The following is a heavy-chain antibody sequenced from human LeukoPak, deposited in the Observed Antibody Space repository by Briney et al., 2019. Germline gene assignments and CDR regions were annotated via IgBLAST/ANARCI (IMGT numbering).Heavy chain of an antibody. CDR1: GFIFSSYA. D-gene: IGHD6-19*01. CDR3: ARPCCSGWYGDFDY. J-gene: IGHJ4*02. Sequence: SGGSLRLSCAASGFIFSSYAMDWVRQAPGKWLEWVAVISYDGSNTYYADSMQGRFTISKDNSKNTLYLQMNSLRDEDTAVYFCARPCCSGWYGDFDYWGQGTLVTVSS. V-gene: IGHV3-30-3*01. CDR2: ISYDGSNT.